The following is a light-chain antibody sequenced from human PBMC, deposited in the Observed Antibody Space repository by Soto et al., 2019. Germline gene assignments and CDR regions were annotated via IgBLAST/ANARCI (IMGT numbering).Light chain of an antibody. V-gene: IGKV3-15*01. CDR3: QQHNKWPWT. Sequence: EIVMPQCADPLSASPAERATLYCRASQSLSGNLAWYQKKPGQAPRLLIYGTSTRATGIPARFSGSGSGTEFTLTISSLQSEDFGVYYCQQHNKWPWTFGQGTKMEIK. CDR2: GTS. J-gene: IGKJ1*01. CDR1: QSLSGN.